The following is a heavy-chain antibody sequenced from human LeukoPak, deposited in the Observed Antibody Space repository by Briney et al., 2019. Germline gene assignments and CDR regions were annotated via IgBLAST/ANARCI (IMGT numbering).Heavy chain of an antibody. CDR2: INPNSGGP. Sequence: ASVKVSCKASGYTFTGYYMHWVRQAPGQGLEWIAWINPNSGGPNYAQKFQGRVTMTRDTSINTVYMELSRLRSDDTAVYYCARDGAGDSSGWPFDYWGQGTLVTVSS. D-gene: IGHD6-19*01. CDR1: GYTFTGYY. CDR3: ARDGAGDSSGWPFDY. J-gene: IGHJ4*02. V-gene: IGHV1-2*02.